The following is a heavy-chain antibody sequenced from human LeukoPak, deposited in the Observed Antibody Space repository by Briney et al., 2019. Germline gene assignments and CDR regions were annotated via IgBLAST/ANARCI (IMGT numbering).Heavy chain of an antibody. D-gene: IGHD1-26*01. CDR3: AKAGSDGLSYYFDY. CDR1: GFTFDDYA. J-gene: IGHJ4*02. V-gene: IGHV3-9*01. Sequence: GGSLRLSCAASGFTFDDYAMHWVRQAPGKGLEWVSGISWNSGSIGYADSVKGRFTISRNNAKNSLYLQMNSLRAEDTALYYCAKAGSDGLSYYFDYWGQGTLVTVSS. CDR2: ISWNSGSI.